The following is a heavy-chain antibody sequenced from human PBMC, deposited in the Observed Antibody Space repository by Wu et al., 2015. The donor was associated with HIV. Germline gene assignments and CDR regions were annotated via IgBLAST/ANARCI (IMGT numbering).Heavy chain of an antibody. D-gene: IGHD3-3*01. CDR1: GGIFGSYS. J-gene: IGHJ4*02. CDR2: IIPRFDKP. CDR3: TRAHDGYTFGGYSAS. V-gene: IGHV1-69*13. Sequence: QVHLEQSGAEVKKPGSSVKVSCKASGGIFGSYSFSWARQAPGQGLEWMGRIIPRFDKPNYAQKFEGRVTFTADEFSNTAYMELVDLRYDDTALYYCTRAHDGYTFGGYSASWGQGTPVIVSS.